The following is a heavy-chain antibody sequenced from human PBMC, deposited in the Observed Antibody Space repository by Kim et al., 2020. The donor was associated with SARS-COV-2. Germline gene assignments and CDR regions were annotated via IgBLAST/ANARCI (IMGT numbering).Heavy chain of an antibody. V-gene: IGHV4-31*03. Sequence: SETLSLTCTVSGGSISSGGYYWSWIRQHPGKGLEWIGYIYYSGSTYYNPSLKSRVTISVDTSKNQFSLKLSSVTAADTAVYYCARDTNFRYYYGSGSWYGMDVWGQGTTVTVSS. J-gene: IGHJ6*02. CDR3: ARDTNFRYYYGSGSWYGMDV. D-gene: IGHD3-10*01. CDR2: IYYSGST. CDR1: GGSISSGGYY.